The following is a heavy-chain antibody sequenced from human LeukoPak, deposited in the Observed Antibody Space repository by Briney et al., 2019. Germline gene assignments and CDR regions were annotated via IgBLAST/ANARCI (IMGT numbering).Heavy chain of an antibody. CDR3: ANKVYCSTTSCYHAGY. J-gene: IGHJ4*02. CDR1: GGSISSSSYY. D-gene: IGHD2-2*01. Sequence: PSETLSLTCTVSGGSISSSSYYWGWIRQPPGKGLEWIGSIYYSGSTYYNPSLKSRVTISIDTFNNEFSLKLRSVTAADTAVYYCANKVYCSTTSCYHAGYWGQGTLVTVSS. CDR2: IYYSGST. V-gene: IGHV4-39*07.